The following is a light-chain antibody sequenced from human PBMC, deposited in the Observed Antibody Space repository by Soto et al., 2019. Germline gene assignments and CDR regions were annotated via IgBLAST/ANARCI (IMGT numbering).Light chain of an antibody. CDR3: CSYAGSYTYV. J-gene: IGLJ1*01. CDR2: NVI. V-gene: IGLV2-11*01. Sequence: QSVLTQPRSVSGSPGQSVTISCTGTSSDVGGYNFVSWYQHHPGKAPKLMIYNVIQRPSGVPDRFSASKSGNTASLTISGLQAEDEADYYCCSYAGSYTYVFRTGTKVTVL. CDR1: SSDVGGYNF.